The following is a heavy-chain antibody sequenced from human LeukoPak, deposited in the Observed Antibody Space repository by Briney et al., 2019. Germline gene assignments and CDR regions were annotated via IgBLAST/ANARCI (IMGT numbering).Heavy chain of an antibody. J-gene: IGHJ5*02. CDR2: IHPNGVNT. Sequence: GGSLRLSCEASGFTFSHIGMAWVRQAPGKGLEWVSSIHPNGVNTHYADSVRGRFTISRDNSKNTLFLQMNSLRVEDTATHYCAKALYDSPLTGDPWGQGTLVTVSS. CDR3: AKALYDSPLTGDP. CDR1: GFTFSHIG. V-gene: IGHV3-23*01. D-gene: IGHD3-22*01.